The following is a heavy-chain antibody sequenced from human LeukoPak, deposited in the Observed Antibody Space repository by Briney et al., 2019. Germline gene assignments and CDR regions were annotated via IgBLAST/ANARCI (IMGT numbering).Heavy chain of an antibody. V-gene: IGHV4-34*01. CDR1: GGSFSGYY. CDR2: INHSGST. Sequence: SETLSLTCAVYGGSFSGYYWSWIRQPPGKGLEWIGEINHSGSTNYNPSLKSRVTISVDTSKNQFSLKLSSVTAADTAVYYCASSGDNGSRWYPRLDYWSQGTLVTVSS. D-gene: IGHD6-13*01. J-gene: IGHJ4*02. CDR3: ASSGDNGSRWYPRLDY.